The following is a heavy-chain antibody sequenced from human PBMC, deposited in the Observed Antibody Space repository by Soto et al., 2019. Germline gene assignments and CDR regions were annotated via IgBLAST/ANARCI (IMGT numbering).Heavy chain of an antibody. Sequence: SETLSLTCTVSGGSISSYYWSWIRQPPGKGLEWIGYIYYSGSTNYNPSLKSRVTISVDTSKNQFSLKLSSVTAADTAVYYCARASGWYYFDYWGQGTLVTVSS. CDR2: IYYSGST. CDR3: ARASGWYYFDY. J-gene: IGHJ4*02. D-gene: IGHD6-19*01. CDR1: GGSISSYY. V-gene: IGHV4-59*08.